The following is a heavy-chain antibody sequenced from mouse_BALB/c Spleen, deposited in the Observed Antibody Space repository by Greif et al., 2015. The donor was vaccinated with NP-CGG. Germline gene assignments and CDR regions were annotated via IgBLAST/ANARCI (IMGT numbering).Heavy chain of an antibody. J-gene: IGHJ2*01. CDR2: ISSGGSYT. CDR1: GFTFSSYA. Sequence: EVQLVESGGGLVKPGGSLKLSCAASGFTFSSYAMSWVRQTPEKRLEWVATISSGGSYTYYPDSVKGRFTIPRDNAKNTLYLQMSSLRSEDTAMYYCARHYRYDFDYWGQGTTLTVSS. CDR3: ARHYRYDFDY. D-gene: IGHD2-14*01. V-gene: IGHV5-9-3*01.